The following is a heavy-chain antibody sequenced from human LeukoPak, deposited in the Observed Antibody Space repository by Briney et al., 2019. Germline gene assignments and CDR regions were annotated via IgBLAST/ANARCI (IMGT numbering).Heavy chain of an antibody. D-gene: IGHD6-19*01. CDR1: GYTFTSYD. Sequence: ASVKVSCKASGYTFTSYDINWVRQATGQGLEWMGWMNPNNGNTSYAQKFQGRVTMTRNNSISTAYMELSSQRCEDTVGYYCARGRFQFRGAAVGGKQQNWFDPWGQGTLVTVS. V-gene: IGHV1-8*01. CDR3: ARGRFQFRGAAVGGKQQNWFDP. CDR2: MNPNNGNT. J-gene: IGHJ5*02.